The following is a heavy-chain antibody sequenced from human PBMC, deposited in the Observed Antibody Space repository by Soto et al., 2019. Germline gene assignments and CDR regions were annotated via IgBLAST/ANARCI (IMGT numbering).Heavy chain of an antibody. CDR2: FSSSSI. CDR3: ARDRSDGLPVGESDY. D-gene: IGHD1-26*01. V-gene: IGHV3-48*01. J-gene: IGHJ4*02. CDR1: GVTLSSYA. Sequence: EVQLVESGGGLVQHGGSLRLSCAASGVTLSSYAMNWVLQAPGQRLEWVSYFSSSSIYYADSVKGRFTISRDHAKTSLSLQMNSLRAEDTAVYYCARDRSDGLPVGESDYWGQGTLVTVSS.